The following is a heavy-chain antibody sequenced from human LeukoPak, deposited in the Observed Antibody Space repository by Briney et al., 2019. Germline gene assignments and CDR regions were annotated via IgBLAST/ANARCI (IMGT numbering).Heavy chain of an antibody. D-gene: IGHD6-6*01. Sequence: SETLSLTCTVSGGSLSSYYRSWIRQPPGKGLEWIGYIYDSGSTNYSPSLKSRVTISVDTSKNQFSLKLSSVTAADTAVYYCARVPSIAARPVAFDIWGQGTMVTVSS. CDR2: IYDSGST. J-gene: IGHJ3*02. V-gene: IGHV4-59*01. CDR3: ARVPSIAARPVAFDI. CDR1: GGSLSSYY.